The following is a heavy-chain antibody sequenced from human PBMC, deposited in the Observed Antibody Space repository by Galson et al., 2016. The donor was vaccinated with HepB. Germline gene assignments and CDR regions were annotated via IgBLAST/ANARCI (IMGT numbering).Heavy chain of an antibody. V-gene: IGHV3-74*01. Sequence: SLRLSCAASGFTFSSYWMHWVRQAPGKGLVWVSRINSDGNTTNYADSVKGRFTISRDNPKNTLYLQMNSLRAEDTAVYYCAREGYYYDNSFFRRENAFDIWGEGAMVTVSS. CDR1: GFTFSSYW. D-gene: IGHD3-22*01. CDR3: AREGYYYDNSFFRRENAFDI. CDR2: INSDGNTT. J-gene: IGHJ3*02.